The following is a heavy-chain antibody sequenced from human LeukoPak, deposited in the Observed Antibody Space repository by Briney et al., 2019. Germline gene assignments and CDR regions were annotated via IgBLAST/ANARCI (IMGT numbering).Heavy chain of an antibody. V-gene: IGHV3-21*01. CDR3: ARVGYSYGQFDY. CDR2: ISSGQNYI. J-gene: IGHJ4*02. CDR1: GFTFSGYW. Sequence: GGSLRLSCVASGFTFSGYWMSWVRQAPGKGLEWVSSISSGQNYIYYADSVKGRFAISRDNAKNSLFLQMNTLRAEDTAVYYCARVGYSYGQFDYWGQGTLVTVSS. D-gene: IGHD5-18*01.